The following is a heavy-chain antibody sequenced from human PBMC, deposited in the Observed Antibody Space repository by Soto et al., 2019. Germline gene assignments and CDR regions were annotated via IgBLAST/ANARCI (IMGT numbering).Heavy chain of an antibody. D-gene: IGHD3-9*01. J-gene: IGHJ4*02. Sequence: GGSLRLSCADSGLTFSTYEMNWVRQAPGKGLEWVSYIRSGGSPILYADSVKGRFTISRDNAKNILYLQTNSLRAEDTAIYYCARKLFGPTYFDYWGQGALVTVSS. CDR2: IRSGGSPI. CDR3: ARKLFGPTYFDY. V-gene: IGHV3-48*03. CDR1: GLTFSTYE.